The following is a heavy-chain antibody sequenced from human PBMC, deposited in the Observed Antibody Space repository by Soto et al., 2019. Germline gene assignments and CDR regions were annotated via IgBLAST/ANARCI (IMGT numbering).Heavy chain of an antibody. CDR1: GGTFSSYT. CDR3: ARLHDFWSGYPSNY. J-gene: IGHJ4*02. CDR2: IIPILGIA. D-gene: IGHD3-3*01. Sequence: QVQLVQSGAEVKKPGSSVKVSCKASGGTFSSYTISWARQAPGQGLEWMGRIIPILGIANYAQKFQGRVTITADKSTSTAYMELSSLRSEDTAVYYCARLHDFWSGYPSNYWGQGTLVTVSS. V-gene: IGHV1-69*02.